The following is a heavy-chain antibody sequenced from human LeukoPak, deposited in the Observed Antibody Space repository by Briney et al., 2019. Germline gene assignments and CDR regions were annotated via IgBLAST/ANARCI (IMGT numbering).Heavy chain of an antibody. V-gene: IGHV3-23*01. Sequence: GGTLRLPCAASGFTFSSYAMIWVRQAPGKGLEWVSAISGSGGSTYYADSVKRRFTISRDNSKNTLYLQMNSLRAEDTAVYYCAKERQLLSLFDPWGQGTLVTVSS. CDR2: ISGSGGST. CDR1: GFTFSSYA. J-gene: IGHJ5*02. CDR3: AKERQLLSLFDP. D-gene: IGHD2-2*01.